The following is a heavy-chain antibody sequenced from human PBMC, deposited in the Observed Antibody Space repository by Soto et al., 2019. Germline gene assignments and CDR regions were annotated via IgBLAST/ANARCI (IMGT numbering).Heavy chain of an antibody. J-gene: IGHJ4*02. V-gene: IGHV3-11*06. CDR3: ERDHNHQGDCCGYCYWAY. CDR1: GFTFSDYY. Sequence: QVQLVESGGGLVKPGGSLRLSCAASGFTFSDYYMSWIRQAPGKGLEWVSYISSSSSYTNYAASVKGRFTISIDNANNTRYLQMKCLRPDDTDVSYCERDHNHQGDCCGYCYWAYWGQGTLVTVSS. CDR2: ISSSSSYT. D-gene: IGHD2-21*02.